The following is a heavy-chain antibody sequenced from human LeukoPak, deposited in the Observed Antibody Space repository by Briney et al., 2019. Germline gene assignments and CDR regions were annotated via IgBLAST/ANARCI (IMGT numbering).Heavy chain of an antibody. Sequence: PSETLSLTCTVSGGSISSYYWSWIRQPPGKGLEWIGYIYYSGSTNYNPSLKSRVTISVDTSKNQFSLKLSSVTAADTAVYYCARSNGKDGVFDIGGQGTMVTVFS. CDR2: IYYSGST. CDR3: ARSNGKDGVFDI. CDR1: GGSISSYY. V-gene: IGHV4-59*08. J-gene: IGHJ3*02. D-gene: IGHD4-17*01.